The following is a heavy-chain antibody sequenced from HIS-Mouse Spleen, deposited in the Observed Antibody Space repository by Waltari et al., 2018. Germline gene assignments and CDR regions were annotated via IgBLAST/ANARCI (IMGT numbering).Heavy chain of an antibody. D-gene: IGHD6-13*01. V-gene: IGHV4-39*07. CDR2: IYYSGST. J-gene: IGHJ2*01. Sequence: QLQLQESGPGLVKPSETLSLTCTVSGCSISSSSSYWGRSRQPPGKGLEWIGSIYYSGSTYYNPSLKSRVTISVDTSKNQFSLKLSSVTAADTAVYYCAREIPYSSSWYDWYFDLWGRGTLVTVSS. CDR3: AREIPYSSSWYDWYFDL. CDR1: GCSISSSSSY.